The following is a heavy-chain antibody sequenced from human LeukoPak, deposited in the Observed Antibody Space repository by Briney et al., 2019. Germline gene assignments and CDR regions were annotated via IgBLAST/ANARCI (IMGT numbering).Heavy chain of an antibody. D-gene: IGHD3-10*01. J-gene: IGHJ5*02. CDR1: GGSISSYY. Sequence: SETLSLTCTVSGGSISSYYWSWIRQPPGKGLEWIGEINHSGSTNYNPSLKSRVTISVDTSKNQFSLKLSSVTAADTAVYYCARGSPHYYGSGSYGWFDPWGQGTLVTVSS. CDR2: INHSGST. V-gene: IGHV4-34*01. CDR3: ARGSPHYYGSGSYGWFDP.